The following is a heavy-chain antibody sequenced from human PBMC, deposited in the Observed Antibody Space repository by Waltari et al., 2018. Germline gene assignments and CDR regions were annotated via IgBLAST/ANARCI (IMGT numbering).Heavy chain of an antibody. V-gene: IGHV1-69*01. CDR3: ARRVVAATDGAEYFQH. CDR2: SSPMFGKA. D-gene: IGHD2-15*01. Sequence: QVQLVQSGAEVKKPGSSVKVSCKASGGTFRSYAISWVRPAPGQGLEWLGGSSPMFGKANYAQKVQGRVTITADESTSTSYMELGSLRSEDTAGYYCARRVVAATDGAEYFQHWGQGTLVTVSS. J-gene: IGHJ1*01. CDR1: GGTFRSYA.